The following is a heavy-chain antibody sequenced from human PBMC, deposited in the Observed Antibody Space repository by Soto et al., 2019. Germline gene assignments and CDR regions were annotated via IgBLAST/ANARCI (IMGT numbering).Heavy chain of an antibody. D-gene: IGHD5-18*01. J-gene: IGHJ4*02. CDR2: IYYSGST. V-gene: IGHV4-31*03. CDR3: ARDGYSYGLGFHY. CDR1: GGSISSGGYY. Sequence: PSETLSLTCTVSGGSISSGGYYWSWIRQHPGKGLEWIGYIYYSGSTYYNPSLKSRVTISVDTSKNQFSLKLSSVTAADTAVYYCARDGYSYGLGFHYWGQGTLVTVSS.